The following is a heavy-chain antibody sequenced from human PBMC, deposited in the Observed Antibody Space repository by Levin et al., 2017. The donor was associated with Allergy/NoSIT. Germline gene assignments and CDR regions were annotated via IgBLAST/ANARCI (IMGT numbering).Heavy chain of an antibody. CDR3: ALNGYDDDEHFDY. CDR1: GFTFSKYG. Sequence: GGSLRLSCAASGFTFSKYGMNWVRQAPGKGLEWVAVISHDGSNKQYADSVRGRFTISRDNTKNTLYVQMNSLRAEDTAVYYCALNGYDDDEHFDYWGQGTLVTVSS. J-gene: IGHJ4*02. V-gene: IGHV3-30*03. D-gene: IGHD5-12*01. CDR2: ISHDGSNK.